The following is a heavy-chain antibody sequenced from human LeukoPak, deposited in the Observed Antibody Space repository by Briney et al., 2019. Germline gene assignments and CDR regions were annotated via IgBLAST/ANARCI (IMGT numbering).Heavy chain of an antibody. Sequence: SDPLSLTLSVCGYSMRSGCFWGWVRHTPGKGLEWIGSIYHSGSTYYNPSLKSRVTISVDTSKNQFSLKLSSVTAADTAVYYCARDTPEYEYYYYYYMDVWGKGTTVTVSS. CDR3: ARDTPEYEYYYYYYMDV. J-gene: IGHJ6*03. D-gene: IGHD2-15*01. CDR2: IYHSGST. CDR1: GYSMRSGCF. V-gene: IGHV4-38-2*02.